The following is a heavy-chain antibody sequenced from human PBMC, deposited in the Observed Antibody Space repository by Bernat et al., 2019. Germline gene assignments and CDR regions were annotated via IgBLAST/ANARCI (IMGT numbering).Heavy chain of an antibody. Sequence: QVQLVESGGGVVQPGRSLRLSCAASGFTFSSYGMHWVRQAPGKGLEWVAVIWYDGSNKYYADSVKGRFTISRDKSKNTLYLQMNSLRAEDTAVYYCAREWTHRAVWPLYWGQGTLVTVSS. CDR2: IWYDGSNK. D-gene: IGHD1-14*01. J-gene: IGHJ4*02. CDR3: AREWTHRAVWPLY. V-gene: IGHV3-33*01. CDR1: GFTFSSYG.